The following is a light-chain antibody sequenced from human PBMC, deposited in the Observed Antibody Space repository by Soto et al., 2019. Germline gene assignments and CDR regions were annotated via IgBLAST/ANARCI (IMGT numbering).Light chain of an antibody. Sequence: QSALTQPASVSGSPGQSIAISCTGTSTDVGAYDFVSWYQQHPGTAPKVMIYDVNHRPSGVADRFSGSKSGNTASLTISGLHAEEEADYFCCSYTTTRAVLFGGGTKLTVL. CDR3: CSYTTTRAVL. V-gene: IGLV2-14*01. CDR1: STDVGAYDF. J-gene: IGLJ2*01. CDR2: DVN.